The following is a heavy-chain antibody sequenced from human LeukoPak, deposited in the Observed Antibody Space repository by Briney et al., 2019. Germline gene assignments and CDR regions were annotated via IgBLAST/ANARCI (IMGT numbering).Heavy chain of an antibody. D-gene: IGHD6-13*01. V-gene: IGHV4-59*01. Sequence: SETLSLTCTGSGGSISSYYWSWIRQPPGKGLEWIGYIYYSGSTNYNPSLKSRVTISVDTSKNQFSLKLSSVTAADTAVYYCASSIAAAGTGFDYWGQGTLVTVSS. CDR1: GGSISSYY. J-gene: IGHJ4*02. CDR2: IYYSGST. CDR3: ASSIAAAGTGFDY.